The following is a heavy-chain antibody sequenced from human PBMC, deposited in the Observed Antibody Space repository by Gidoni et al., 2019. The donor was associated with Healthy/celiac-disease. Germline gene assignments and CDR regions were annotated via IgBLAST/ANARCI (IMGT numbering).Heavy chain of an antibody. J-gene: IGHJ3*02. CDR1: GFTFSDYY. CDR3: ASFSPGYCTNGVCLWGAFDI. Sequence: QVQLVESGGGLVKPGGSLRLSCAASGFTFSDYYMTWIRQAPGKGPEWVSYISSSGSTIYYADAVKGRFTISRDNAKNSLYLQMNSLRAEDTAVYYCASFSPGYCTNGVCLWGAFDIWGQGTMVTVSS. D-gene: IGHD2-8*01. V-gene: IGHV3-11*01. CDR2: ISSSGSTI.